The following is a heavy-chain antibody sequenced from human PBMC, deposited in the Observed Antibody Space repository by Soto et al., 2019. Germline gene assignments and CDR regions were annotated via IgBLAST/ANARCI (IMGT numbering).Heavy chain of an antibody. V-gene: IGHV5-51*01. CDR2: IYPGDSDS. CDR1: RYSFTSFW. Sequence: GESLKISCTGSRYSFTSFWIGWVRQMPGKGLEWMGIIYPGDSDSRYSPSFQGQVTFSADKSSSTAYLQWISLKASDTAMYYCGRLRDDYGVHAEAFDIWGQGTMVTVS. J-gene: IGHJ3*02. CDR3: GRLRDDYGVHAEAFDI. D-gene: IGHD4-17*01.